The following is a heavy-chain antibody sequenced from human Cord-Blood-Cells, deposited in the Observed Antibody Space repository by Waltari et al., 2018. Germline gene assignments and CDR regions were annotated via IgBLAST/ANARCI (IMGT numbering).Heavy chain of an antibody. D-gene: IGHD2-15*01. CDR1: GGTCIRYA. Sequence: QVQLVQSGAEVKKPGSSVKVSCKASGGTCIRYASTLGGVAPGEWLEWIGGIIPIFRTANYAQKFQGRVTITADESTSTAYMELSSLRSEDTAVYYCARTGRGYCSGGSCYNWFDPWGQGTLVTVSS. CDR3: ARTGRGYCSGGSCYNWFDP. CDR2: IIPIFRTA. J-gene: IGHJ5*02. V-gene: IGHV1-69*01.